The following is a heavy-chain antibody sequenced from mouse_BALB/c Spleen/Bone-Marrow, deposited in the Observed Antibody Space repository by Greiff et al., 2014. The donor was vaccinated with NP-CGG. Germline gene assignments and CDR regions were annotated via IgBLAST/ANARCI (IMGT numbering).Heavy chain of an antibody. J-gene: IGHJ1*01. D-gene: IGHD1-2*01. CDR3: ARDRTTATLYWYFDI. V-gene: IGHV7-3*02. CDR2: IRNKANGHTT. Sequence: EVQLVESGGGLVQPGGSLRLSCATSGFTFTDYYMSWVRQPPGKALEWLGFIRNKANGHTTEYSASVKGRFTISRDNSQSILYLQMNTLRAEDSATYYCARDRTTATLYWYFDIWGAGTTVTVSS. CDR1: GFTFTDYY.